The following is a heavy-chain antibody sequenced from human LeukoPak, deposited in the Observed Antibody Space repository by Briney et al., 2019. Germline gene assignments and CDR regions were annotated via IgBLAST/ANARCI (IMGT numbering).Heavy chain of an antibody. CDR2: VSGSGGST. CDR3: AKVPYTSGWQFDC. Sequence: PGGSLRLSCAASGLTFSSSAMSWVRQAPGKGLEWVSSVSGSGGSTDYAGSVKGRFTTSRDNSKNTVYLQMNSLRAEDTAAYYCAKVPYTSGWQFDCWGQGTLVTVSS. D-gene: IGHD6-19*01. V-gene: IGHV3-23*01. J-gene: IGHJ4*02. CDR1: GLTFSSSA.